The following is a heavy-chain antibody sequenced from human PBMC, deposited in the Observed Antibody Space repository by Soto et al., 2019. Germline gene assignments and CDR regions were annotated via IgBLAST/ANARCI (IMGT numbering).Heavy chain of an antibody. CDR2: ISWTGGST. CDR3: AKDRDSSGSYPKSAFDC. D-gene: IGHD3-10*01. Sequence: EVQLVESGGDLVQPGRSLRLSCVASGFTFDEYAMHWVRQAPGKGLEWVSGISWTGGSTVYADSVNGRFTISRDSAKNSLYLQMTRLRAEDTPLSYCAKDRDSSGSYPKSAFDCWGQRTLVTVSS. J-gene: IGHJ4*02. CDR1: GFTFDEYA. V-gene: IGHV3-9*01.